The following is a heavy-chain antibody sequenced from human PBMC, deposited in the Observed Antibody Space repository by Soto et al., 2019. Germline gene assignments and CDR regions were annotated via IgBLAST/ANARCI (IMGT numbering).Heavy chain of an antibody. J-gene: IGHJ4*02. CDR1: GYTFTSYD. D-gene: IGHD3-9*01. Sequence: VASVKVSCKASGYTFTSYDMHWVRQAPGQRLEWMGWINAGNGNTKYSQKFQGRVTITRDTSASTAYMELSSLRSDDTAVYYCARYYDILTGYDYWGQGTLVTVSS. V-gene: IGHV1-3*01. CDR3: ARYYDILTGYDY. CDR2: INAGNGNT.